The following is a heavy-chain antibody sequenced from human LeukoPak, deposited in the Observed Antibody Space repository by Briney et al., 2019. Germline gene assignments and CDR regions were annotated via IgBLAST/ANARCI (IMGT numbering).Heavy chain of an antibody. J-gene: IGHJ4*02. CDR2: IKRKTDGGTT. D-gene: IGHD3-16*01. Sequence: GGSLRLSCAASGFTFSNAWMRWVRQAPGKGREWVGRIKRKTDGGTTDYAAPVKGRFTISRDDSKNTLYLQMNSLKTEDTAVYYCTTREYDYVWGSWGDYWGQGTLVTVSS. CDR3: TTREYDYVWGSWGDY. V-gene: IGHV3-15*01. CDR1: GFTFSNAW.